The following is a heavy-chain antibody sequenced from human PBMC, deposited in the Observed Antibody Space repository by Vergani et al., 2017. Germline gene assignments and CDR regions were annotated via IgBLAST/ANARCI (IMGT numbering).Heavy chain of an antibody. D-gene: IGHD3-9*01. CDR1: GYTFTSYG. CDR2: ISAYNGNK. J-gene: IGHJ4*02. Sequence: QVQLVQSGAEVKKPGASVKVSCKASGYTFTSYGISWVRQAPGQGLEWMGWISAYNGNKNYAQKLQGRVTMTTDTSTSTAYMELRSLRSDDTAVYYCARDASNYDILTGYFLVDYWSQGTLVTVSS. CDR3: ARDASNYDILTGYFLVDY. V-gene: IGHV1-18*01.